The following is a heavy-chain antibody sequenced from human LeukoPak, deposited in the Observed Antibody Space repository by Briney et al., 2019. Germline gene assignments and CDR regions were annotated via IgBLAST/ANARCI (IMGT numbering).Heavy chain of an antibody. D-gene: IGHD3-10*01. Sequence: QPGGSLRLSCAASGFTFSNYHMNWVRQAPGKGLEWVSYISDSTTTTYYADSVKGRFTISRDNDKNSLYLQMNSLRDEDTAVYYCARDRRAIYGPFGHWGQGTLITVSS. CDR2: ISDSTTTT. CDR1: GFTFSNYH. CDR3: ARDRRAIYGPFGH. V-gene: IGHV3-48*02. J-gene: IGHJ4*02.